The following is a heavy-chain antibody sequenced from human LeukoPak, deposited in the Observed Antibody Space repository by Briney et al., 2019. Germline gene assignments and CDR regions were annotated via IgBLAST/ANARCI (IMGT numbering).Heavy chain of an antibody. Sequence: SQTLSLTCTVSGGSISSGGYYWSWIRQPPGKGLEWIGYIYHSGSTYYNPSLKSRVTISVDRSKNQFSLKLSSVTAADTAVYYCARDRSSYGNYYYGMDVWGQGTTVTVSS. CDR2: IYHSGST. CDR1: GGSISSGGYY. J-gene: IGHJ6*02. D-gene: IGHD5-12*01. CDR3: ARDRSSYGNYYYGMDV. V-gene: IGHV4-30-2*01.